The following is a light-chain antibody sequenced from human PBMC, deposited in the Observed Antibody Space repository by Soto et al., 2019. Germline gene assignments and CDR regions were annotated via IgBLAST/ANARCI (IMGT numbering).Light chain of an antibody. CDR3: QQYKFWPPLT. CDR2: DAS. CDR1: QSVNSN. V-gene: IGKV3-15*01. J-gene: IGKJ4*01. Sequence: EIVMTQSPATLSVSPGERATLSCRASQSVNSNLAWYRQKPGQAPRLLISDASPRATGVPARFSGSGSGTEFTLTISSLQSEESGIYYCQQYKFWPPLTFGGGTKVEIK.